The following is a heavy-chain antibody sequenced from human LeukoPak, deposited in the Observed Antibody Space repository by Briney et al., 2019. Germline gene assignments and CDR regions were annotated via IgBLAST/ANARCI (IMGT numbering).Heavy chain of an antibody. J-gene: IGHJ6*03. CDR3: AKEGPGHYYYYYYMDV. CDR1: GFTFSSYA. Sequence: GGSLRLSCAASGFTFSSYAMSWVRQAPGKGLEWVAFIRYDGSNKYYADSVEGRFTISRDNSKNTLYLQMNSLRAEDTAVYYCAKEGPGHYYYYYYMDVWGKGTTVTVSS. CDR2: IRYDGSNK. V-gene: IGHV3-30*02.